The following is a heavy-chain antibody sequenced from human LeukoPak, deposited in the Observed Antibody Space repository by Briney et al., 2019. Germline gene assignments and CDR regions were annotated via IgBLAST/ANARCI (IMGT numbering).Heavy chain of an antibody. Sequence: ASVKVSCNASGYTFTGYYMHWVRQAPGQGLEWMGRINPNSGGTNYAQKFQGRVTMTRDTSISTAYMELSRLRSDDTAVYYCASSTYGYCSGGSCPNTLDYWGQGTLVTVSS. CDR3: ASSTYGYCSGGSCPNTLDY. D-gene: IGHD2-15*01. J-gene: IGHJ4*02. CDR1: GYTFTGYY. CDR2: INPNSGGT. V-gene: IGHV1-2*06.